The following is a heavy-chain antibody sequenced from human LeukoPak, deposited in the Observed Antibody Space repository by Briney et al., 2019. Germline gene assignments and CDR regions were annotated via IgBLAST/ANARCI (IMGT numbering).Heavy chain of an antibody. D-gene: IGHD2-15*01. V-gene: IGHV3-23*01. CDR2: ISGSGATT. Sequence: GGSLRLSCAASGFTFSSYAMSWVRQAPGKGLEWVSAISGSGATTYYTDSAKGRFTISRDNSKITLYLQMDSLRAEDTAMYYCAKAPNSGGNCYDASDVWGQGTMVTASS. CDR3: AKAPNSGGNCYDASDV. CDR1: GFTFSSYA. J-gene: IGHJ3*01.